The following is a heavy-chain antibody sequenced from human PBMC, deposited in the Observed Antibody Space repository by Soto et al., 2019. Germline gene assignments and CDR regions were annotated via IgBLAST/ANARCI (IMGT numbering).Heavy chain of an antibody. CDR2: VFHTGNT. J-gene: IGHJ4*02. CDR3: ARARVAITMVRGWYFDY. V-gene: IGHV4-59*12. Sequence: SETLSLTCSVSGDSIRSYYWTWIRQPPGKGLQWIGYVFHTGNTNYNPSLKSRVTISVDRSKNQFSLKLSSVTAADTAVYYCARARVAITMVRGWYFDYWGQGTLVTVSS. D-gene: IGHD3-10*01. CDR1: GDSIRSYY.